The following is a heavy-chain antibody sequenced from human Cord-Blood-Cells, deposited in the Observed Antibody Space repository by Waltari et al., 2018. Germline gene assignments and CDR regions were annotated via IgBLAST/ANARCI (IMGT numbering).Heavy chain of an antibody. CDR1: GFTFSSYA. CDR2: ISGSGGCT. V-gene: IGHV3-23*01. D-gene: IGHD6-19*01. CDR3: AKSPRIAVAGTDAFDI. Sequence: EVQLLESGGGLVQPGGSLSLSCAASGFTFSSYAMSLVRQAPGKGLEWVSAISGSGGCTYYADSVKGRFTISRDNSKNTLYLQMNSLRAEDTAVYYCAKSPRIAVAGTDAFDIWGQGTMVTVSS. J-gene: IGHJ3*02.